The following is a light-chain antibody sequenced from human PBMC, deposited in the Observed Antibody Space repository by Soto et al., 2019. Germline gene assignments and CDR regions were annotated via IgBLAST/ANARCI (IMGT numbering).Light chain of an antibody. V-gene: IGKV3-11*01. CDR3: QQRSNWPPIT. CDR2: DAS. CDR1: QSVSSY. Sequence: EVVFTQSPSTLSLSPGERATLSCRASQSVSSYLAWYQQKPGQAPRLLIYDASNRATGIPARFSGSGSGTDFSLTISSLEPEDFAVYYCQQRSNWPPITFGQ. J-gene: IGKJ5*01.